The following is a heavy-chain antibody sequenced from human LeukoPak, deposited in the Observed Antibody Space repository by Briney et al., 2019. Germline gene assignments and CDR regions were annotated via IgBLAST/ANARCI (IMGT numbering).Heavy chain of an antibody. CDR1: GYTFTSYA. Sequence: EASVKVSCKASGYTFTSYAMHWVRQAPGQRLDWMGWINGGSGYTKYSPEFQGRVTITRDTSASTAYMELSSLRSEDTAVYYCANPRYDSSGYYYVDWGQGTLVTVSS. CDR2: INGGSGYT. D-gene: IGHD3-22*01. J-gene: IGHJ4*02. CDR3: ANPRYDSSGYYYVD. V-gene: IGHV1-3*01.